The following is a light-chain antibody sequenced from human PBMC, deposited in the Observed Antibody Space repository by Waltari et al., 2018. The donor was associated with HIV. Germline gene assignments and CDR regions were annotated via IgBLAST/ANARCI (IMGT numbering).Light chain of an antibody. CDR1: SSNIGSNY. J-gene: IGLJ3*02. V-gene: IGLV1-47*01. CDR3: AAWDDSLSGRV. CDR2: GSN. Sequence: QSVLTQPPSVSAAPGQKVTISCSGSSSNIGSNYVYWYQQLPGTAPKLLIYGSNRRPPGVPDRFSGSKSGTSASLAISGPRSEDEADYYCAAWDDSLSGRVFGGGTKLTVL.